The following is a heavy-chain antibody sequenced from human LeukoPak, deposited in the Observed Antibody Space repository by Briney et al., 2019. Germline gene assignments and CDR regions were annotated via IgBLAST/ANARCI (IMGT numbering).Heavy chain of an antibody. CDR1: GFTFSSYG. CDR2: IWYDGSNK. V-gene: IGHV3-33*01. CDR3: ARDGSATGYYYGMDV. D-gene: IGHD5-24*01. J-gene: IGHJ6*02. Sequence: GGSLRLSCAASGFTFSSYGMHWVRQAPGKGLEWVAVIWYDGSNKYYADSVKGRFTISRDNSKNTLYLQMNSLRAEDTAVYYCARDGSATGYYYGMDVWGQGTTVTVSS.